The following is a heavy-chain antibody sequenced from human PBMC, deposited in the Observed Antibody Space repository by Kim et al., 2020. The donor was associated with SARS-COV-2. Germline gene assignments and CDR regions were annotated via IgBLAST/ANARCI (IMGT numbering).Heavy chain of an antibody. V-gene: IGHV3-33*08. J-gene: IGHJ3*02. CDR1: GFTFSSCA. CDR2: IWYDGSNK. CDR3: ARDPITPWAADAFDI. D-gene: IGHD5-12*01. Sequence: GGSLRLSCAASGFTFSSCAMHWVRQAPGKGLEGVAVIWYDGSNKYYADSVKCRFTISRDNSKNTLYLQMNSLRAEDTAVYYCARDPITPWAADAFDIWGQGTMVTVSS.